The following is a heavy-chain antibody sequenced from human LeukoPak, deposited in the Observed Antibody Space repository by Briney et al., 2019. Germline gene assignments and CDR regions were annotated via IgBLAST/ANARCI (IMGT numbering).Heavy chain of an antibody. CDR1: GFFFRSYG. CDR2: IWNDGSGK. Sequence: GRSLRLSCAASGFFFRSYGMHWVRQAPGKGLEWMAVIWNDGSGKYFAESVKGRFTISRDNSNNTLYLQIDTLRAEDTAVYYCAKDTSASIYYMEVWGKGTTVTVSS. CDR3: AKDTSASIYYMEV. J-gene: IGHJ6*03. V-gene: IGHV3-33*06. D-gene: IGHD2-2*01.